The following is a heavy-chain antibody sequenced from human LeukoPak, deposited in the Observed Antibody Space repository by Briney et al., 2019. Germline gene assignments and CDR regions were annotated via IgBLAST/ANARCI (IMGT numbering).Heavy chain of an antibody. CDR1: GGSISSGGYY. CDR2: IYYSGST. V-gene: IGHV4-31*03. D-gene: IGHD6-19*01. Sequence: PSQTLSLTCTVSGGSISSGGYYWSWIRQHPGKGLEWIGYIYYSGSTYYNPSLKSRVTISVDTSKNQFSLELSSVTAADTAVYYCARGDSSGWYYDYWGQGTLVTVSS. J-gene: IGHJ4*02. CDR3: ARGDSSGWYYDY.